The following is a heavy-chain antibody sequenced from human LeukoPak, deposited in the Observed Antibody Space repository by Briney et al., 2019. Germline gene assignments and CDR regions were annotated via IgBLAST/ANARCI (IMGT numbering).Heavy chain of an antibody. V-gene: IGHV3-74*01. CDR3: AKSSGDSFFDY. J-gene: IGHJ4*02. CDR1: GFTFSSYA. CDR2: INGDGRNI. Sequence: GGSLRLSCAASGFTFSSYAMHWVRQDPRKGLVWVSRINGDGRNINYADSVRGRFTISRDNAKNTLYLQMNTLRVEDTAVYYCAKSSGDSFFDYWGQGALVTVSS.